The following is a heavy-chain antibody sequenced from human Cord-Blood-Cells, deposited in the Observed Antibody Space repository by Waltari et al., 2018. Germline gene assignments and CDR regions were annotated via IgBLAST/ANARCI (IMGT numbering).Heavy chain of an antibody. CDR3: TSMATIDY. V-gene: IGHV3-73*02. CDR2: IRSKANSYAK. CDR1: GFTFSGSA. J-gene: IGHJ4*02. D-gene: IGHD5-12*01. Sequence: EVQLVESGGGLVQPGGSLKLSCAASGFTFSGSAMQWVRQASGKGLEWVGRIRSKANSYAKAYAASVKGRFTISRDDSKNTAYLQMNSLKTEDTAVYYCTSMATIDYWGQGTLVTVSS.